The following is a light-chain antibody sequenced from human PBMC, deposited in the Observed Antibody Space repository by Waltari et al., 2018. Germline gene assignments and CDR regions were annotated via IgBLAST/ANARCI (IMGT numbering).Light chain of an antibody. V-gene: IGKV3-20*01. CDR1: QSVSSNY. CDR3: QQYGRSPWT. J-gene: IGKJ1*01. Sequence: FVFTPSPGTLSLSPGESVTLSCRASQSVSSNYLAWYQQKPGQAPRLLIYDASNRATGIADRFSGSESGTDFTLTSSRLEPEDVAVYYCQQYGRSPWTFGQGTKVEIK. CDR2: DAS.